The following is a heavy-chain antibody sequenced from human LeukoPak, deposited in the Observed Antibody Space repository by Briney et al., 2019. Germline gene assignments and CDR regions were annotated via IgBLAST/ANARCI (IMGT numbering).Heavy chain of an antibody. V-gene: IGHV1-69*05. D-gene: IGHD6-6*01. CDR1: GGTFSSYA. CDR2: IIPIFGTA. Sequence: SVKVSCKASGGTFSSYAISWVRQAPGQGLEWMGGIIPIFGTANYAQKFQGRVTITTDESTSTAYMELSSLRSEDTAVYYCARGPSIAAPMDVWGKGITVTVSS. CDR3: ARGPSIAAPMDV. J-gene: IGHJ6*03.